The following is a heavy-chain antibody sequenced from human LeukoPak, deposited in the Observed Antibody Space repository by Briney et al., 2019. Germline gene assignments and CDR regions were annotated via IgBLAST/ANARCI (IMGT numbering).Heavy chain of an antibody. V-gene: IGHV1-18*01. D-gene: IGHD1-1*01. Sequence: ASVTVSCTSSGYTSSIYGISWMRQAPGQGLEWMGWISTYNGNTNYAQKFHGRVTMTTDTSTSTAYMELRSLRSDDTAIYYCARDVPXSIGTXARFDPWGQXTXXXVSS. CDR2: ISTYNGNT. CDR1: GYTSSIYG. J-gene: IGHJ5*02. CDR3: ARDVPXSIGTXARFDP.